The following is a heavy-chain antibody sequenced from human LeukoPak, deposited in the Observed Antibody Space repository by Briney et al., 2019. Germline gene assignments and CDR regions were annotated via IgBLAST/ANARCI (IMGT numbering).Heavy chain of an antibody. V-gene: IGHV4-34*01. CDR1: GGSFSGFY. CDR3: ARVVKRQHIVVVTASFVI. J-gene: IGHJ3*02. D-gene: IGHD2-21*02. Sequence: SETLSLTCAVYGGSFSGFYWSWIRQPPGKGREGIGEINHSGSTIYNPSLKSRVPKSLDTSKTQFSLKLSSVTAADTAVYYCARVVKRQHIVVVTASFVIWGKGKMVTASS. CDR2: INHSGST.